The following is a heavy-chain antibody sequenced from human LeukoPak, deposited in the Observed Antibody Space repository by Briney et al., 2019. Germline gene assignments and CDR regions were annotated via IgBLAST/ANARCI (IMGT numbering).Heavy chain of an antibody. CDR3: ANGRGIAAEFRY. J-gene: IGHJ4*02. Sequence: GGSLRLSCAASGFTFSNSGMHWVRQAPGKELDWVAGISYDGSNQYYSDSLRGRFTISRDNSKNLLYLQMNSLRPEDTALYYCANGRGIAAEFRYWGQGALVTVSS. CDR2: ISYDGSNQ. D-gene: IGHD6-13*01. CDR1: GFTFSNSG. V-gene: IGHV3-30*18.